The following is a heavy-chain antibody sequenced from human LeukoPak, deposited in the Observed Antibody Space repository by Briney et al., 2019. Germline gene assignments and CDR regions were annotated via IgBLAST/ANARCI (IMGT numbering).Heavy chain of an antibody. V-gene: IGHV3-9*01. CDR3: TRRAARWQFDL. CDR2: INWKTGNG. D-gene: IGHD5-24*01. CDR1: GFNFDDYA. J-gene: IGHJ2*01. Sequence: GGSLRLSCAVSGFNFDDYAMHWVRQAPGRGLEWVSGINWKTGNGIYADSVKGRFTISRDNTKNSLYLQMSSLRAEDTALYYCTRRAARWQFDLWGRGTLLTVSS.